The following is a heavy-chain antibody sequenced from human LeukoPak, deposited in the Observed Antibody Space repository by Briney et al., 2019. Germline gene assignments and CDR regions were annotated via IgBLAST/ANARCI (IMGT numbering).Heavy chain of an antibody. CDR3: ARGPKSINWFDP. CDR2: IYTSGST. D-gene: IGHD3-9*01. V-gene: IGHV4-61*02. Sequence: PSQTLSLTCTVSGGSISSGSYYWSWIRQPAGKGLEWIGRIYTSGSTNYNSSLKSRVTISVNTSKNQFSLKLSSVTAADTAVYYCARGPKSINWFDPWGQGTLVTVSS. CDR1: GGSISSGSYY. J-gene: IGHJ5*02.